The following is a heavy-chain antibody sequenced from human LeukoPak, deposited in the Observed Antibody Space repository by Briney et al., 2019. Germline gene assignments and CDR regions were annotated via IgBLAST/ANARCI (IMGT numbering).Heavy chain of an antibody. CDR1: GGSISSGGYY. Sequence: SETLSLTCAVSGGSISSGGYYWSWIRQHPGKGLEWIGYIYYSGSTYYNPSLKSRVTISVDTSKNQFSLKLSSVTAADTAVYYCARYSSGWYEDYWGQGTLVTVSS. CDR3: ARYSSGWYEDY. D-gene: IGHD6-19*01. V-gene: IGHV4-31*11. J-gene: IGHJ4*02. CDR2: IYYSGST.